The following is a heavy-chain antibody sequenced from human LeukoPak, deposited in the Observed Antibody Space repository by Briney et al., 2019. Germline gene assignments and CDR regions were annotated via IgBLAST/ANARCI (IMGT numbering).Heavy chain of an antibody. V-gene: IGHV3-74*01. J-gene: IGHJ4*02. CDR2: INSDGSST. Sequence: GGSLRLSCAASGFIFSSYWMHWVRQAPGKGLVRVSRINSDGSSTSYADSVKGRFTISRDNAKNTLYLQMNSLRAEDTAVYYCARRVVVPAAPYYFDYWGQGTLVTVSS. D-gene: IGHD2-2*01. CDR3: ARRVVVPAAPYYFDY. CDR1: GFIFSSYW.